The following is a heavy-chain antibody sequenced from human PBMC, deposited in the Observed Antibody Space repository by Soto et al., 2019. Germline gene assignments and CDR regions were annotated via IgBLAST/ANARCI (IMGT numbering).Heavy chain of an antibody. Sequence: SVKVSCKASGGTFSSYAISWVRQAPGQGLEWMGGIIPIFGTANYAQKFQGRVTITADESTSTAYMELSSLRSEDTAVYYCARIRRYDYGDYYGMDVWGQGTTVTISS. V-gene: IGHV1-69*13. CDR1: GGTFSSYA. J-gene: IGHJ6*02. D-gene: IGHD4-17*01. CDR3: ARIRRYDYGDYYGMDV. CDR2: IIPIFGTA.